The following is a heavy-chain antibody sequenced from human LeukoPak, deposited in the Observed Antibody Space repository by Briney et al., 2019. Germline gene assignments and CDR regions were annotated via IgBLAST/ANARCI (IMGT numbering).Heavy chain of an antibody. CDR2: IYHSGST. Sequence: PSETLSLTCAVSDYSISSAYYWGWIRQPPGKGLEWIGSIYHSGSTVYNPSLKSRVTISVDTSKNQFSLKLRSVTAADTAVYYCARDQAYCGGDCYFDFWGQGTLVTVSS. D-gene: IGHD2-21*02. CDR1: DYSISSAYY. CDR3: ARDQAYCGGDCYFDF. J-gene: IGHJ4*02. V-gene: IGHV4-38-2*02.